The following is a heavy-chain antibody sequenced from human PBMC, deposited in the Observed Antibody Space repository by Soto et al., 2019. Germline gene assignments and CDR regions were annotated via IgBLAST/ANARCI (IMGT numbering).Heavy chain of an antibody. V-gene: IGHV4-34*01. D-gene: IGHD2-15*01. CDR1: GGSFSGYY. CDR3: ARMVAATHYYYYYYMDV. CDR2: INHSGST. Sequence: SETLSLTCAVYGGSFSGYYWSWIRQPPGKGLEWIGEINHSGSTNYNPSLKSRVTISVDTSKNQFSLKLSSVTAADTAVYYCARMVAATHYYYYYYMDVWGKGTTVTVSS. J-gene: IGHJ6*03.